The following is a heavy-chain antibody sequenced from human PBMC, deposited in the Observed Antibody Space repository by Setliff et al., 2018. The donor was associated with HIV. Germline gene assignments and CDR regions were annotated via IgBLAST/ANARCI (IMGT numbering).Heavy chain of an antibody. V-gene: IGHV4-39*07. D-gene: IGHD3-22*01. Sequence: SETLSLTCTVSGGSISSSSYYWGWIRQPPGKGLEWLGSIYYRGSTYNNPSLKRRVTISVDTSKNQFSLKLSSVTAADTAVDYCASNGGYSQPYWGQGTLVTVSS. CDR3: ASNGGYSQPY. CDR1: GGSISSSSYY. CDR2: IYYRGST. J-gene: IGHJ4*02.